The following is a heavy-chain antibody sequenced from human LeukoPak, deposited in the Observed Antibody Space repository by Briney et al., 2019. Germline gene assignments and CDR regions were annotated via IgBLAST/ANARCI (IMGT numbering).Heavy chain of an antibody. Sequence: PGGSLRLSCAASGFTFSSYSMNWVRQAPGKGLEWVSYISSSSSYIYYADSVKGRFTISRDNAKNSLYLHMNSLRAEDTAVYYCAKGHCSSTSCLSSAEYFQHWGQGTLVTVSS. CDR1: GFTFSSYS. V-gene: IGHV3-21*05. D-gene: IGHD2-2*01. CDR3: AKGHCSSTSCLSSAEYFQH. CDR2: ISSSSSYI. J-gene: IGHJ1*01.